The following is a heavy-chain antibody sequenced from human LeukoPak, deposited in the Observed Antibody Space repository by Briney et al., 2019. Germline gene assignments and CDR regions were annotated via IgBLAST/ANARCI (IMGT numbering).Heavy chain of an antibody. V-gene: IGHV4-39*07. J-gene: IGHJ6*03. Sequence: KPSETLSLTCTVSGGSISSSSYYWGWIRQPPGKGLEWIGSIYYSGSTYYNPSLKSRVTISVDTSKNQFSLKLSSVTAADTAVYYCARETIRAIPYQQEFIVATIPSKYYYYYMDVWGKGTTVTISS. CDR1: GGSISSSSYY. D-gene: IGHD5-12*01. CDR2: IYYSGST. CDR3: ARETIRAIPYQQEFIVATIPSKYYYYYMDV.